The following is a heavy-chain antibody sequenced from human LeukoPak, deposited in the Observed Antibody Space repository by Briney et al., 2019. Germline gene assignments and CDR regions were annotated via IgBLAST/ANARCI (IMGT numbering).Heavy chain of an antibody. D-gene: IGHD3-10*01. CDR2: ISSSSSYI. CDR3: ARDRDYYYGMDV. Sequence: GGSLRLSCAASGFTFSSYSMNWVRQAPGKGLEWVSSISSSSSYIYYADSVKGRFTISRDNAKNSLYLQMDSLRADDTAVYYCARDRDYYYGMDVWGQGTTVTVSS. CDR1: GFTFSSYS. J-gene: IGHJ6*02. V-gene: IGHV3-21*01.